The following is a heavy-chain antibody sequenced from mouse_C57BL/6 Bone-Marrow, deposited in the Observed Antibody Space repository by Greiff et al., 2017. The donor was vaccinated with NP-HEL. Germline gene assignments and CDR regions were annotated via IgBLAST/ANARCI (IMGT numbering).Heavy chain of an antibody. J-gene: IGHJ3*01. CDR1: GYTFTSYW. Sequence: QVQLQQPGAELVKPGASVKLSCKASGYTFTSYWMHWVKQRPGQGLEWIGEIDPSDSYTNYNQKFKGKATLTVDTSSSTAYMQLDSLTSEDCAVDYCASGGYDPFAYGGQGTVVTVSA. D-gene: IGHD2-2*01. V-gene: IGHV1-50*01. CDR3: ASGGYDPFAY. CDR2: IDPSDSYT.